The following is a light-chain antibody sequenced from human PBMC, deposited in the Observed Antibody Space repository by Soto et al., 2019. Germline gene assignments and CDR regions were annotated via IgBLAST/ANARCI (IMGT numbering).Light chain of an antibody. J-gene: IGKJ4*02. CDR2: AAS. Sequence: DIQMTQSPSSLSASVGARVTMTCRASQSISSYLNWYQQRPGKAPKLLIYAASSLHSGVPSRFTGSGSGTDFTLTISSLQPEDFATYYCQQSYIFPLTFGGGTKVDIK. V-gene: IGKV1-39*01. CDR3: QQSYIFPLT. CDR1: QSISSY.